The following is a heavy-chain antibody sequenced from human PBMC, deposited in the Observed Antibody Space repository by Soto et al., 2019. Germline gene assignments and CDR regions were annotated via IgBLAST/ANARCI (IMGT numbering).Heavy chain of an antibody. CDR3: ARDRLMATAGTARHYFGLDV. CDR2: IYYSGST. V-gene: IGHV4-31*03. Sequence: SETLSLTCTVSGGSIRSGGYHWSWVRQSPRRGLEWIGNIYYSGSTYYNPSLKSRLTISVDTSKNQFSLNLSSVTAADTAVYYCARDRLMATAGTARHYFGLDVWGQGTTVTVS. D-gene: IGHD5-18*01. CDR1: GGSIRSGGYH. J-gene: IGHJ6*02.